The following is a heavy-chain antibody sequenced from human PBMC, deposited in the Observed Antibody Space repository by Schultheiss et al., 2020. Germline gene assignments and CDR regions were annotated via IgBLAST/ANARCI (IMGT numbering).Heavy chain of an antibody. J-gene: IGHJ4*02. D-gene: IGHD1-26*01. CDR1: GFTFNSYA. CDR3: ARDGGARINMGFDY. V-gene: IGHV3-23*01. Sequence: GGSLRLSCAASGFTFNSYAMSWVRQAPGKGLEWVSTIDGGGGDTFYADSVKGRFTISRDNSENTLYLQMNSLRAEDAAVYYCARDGGARINMGFDYWGQGILVTVSS. CDR2: IDGGGGDT.